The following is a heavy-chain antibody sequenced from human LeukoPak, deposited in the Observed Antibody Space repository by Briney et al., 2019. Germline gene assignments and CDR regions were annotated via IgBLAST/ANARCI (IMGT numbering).Heavy chain of an antibody. Sequence: ASVKVSCKASGYTFTAYYIHWVRQAPGQGLEWMGWINPNSGGTNYAQKFQGRVTMTRDTSIATAYMELTSLRSDDTAVYYCARDIVGRSYDFWSGYYPHNWFDPWGQGTLVTVSS. CDR3: ARDIVGRSYDFWSGYYPHNWFDP. D-gene: IGHD3-3*01. CDR2: INPNSGGT. CDR1: GYTFTAYY. V-gene: IGHV1-2*02. J-gene: IGHJ5*02.